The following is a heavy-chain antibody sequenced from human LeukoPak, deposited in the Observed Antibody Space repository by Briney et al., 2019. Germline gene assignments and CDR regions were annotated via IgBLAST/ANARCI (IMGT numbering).Heavy chain of an antibody. J-gene: IGHJ3*01. CDR3: AKESEDHFEAFDV. Sequence: GGSLRLSCAATGFPFSTYAMRWLRQAPAKGLAWVSAISVGGSTTYYPDSVQGRCTISRGNSKNTLFPQMNSLRAEDTAVYYCAKESEDHFEAFDVWGRGTMV. V-gene: IGHV3-23*01. CDR2: ISVGGSTT. CDR1: GFPFSTYA. D-gene: IGHD2-15*01.